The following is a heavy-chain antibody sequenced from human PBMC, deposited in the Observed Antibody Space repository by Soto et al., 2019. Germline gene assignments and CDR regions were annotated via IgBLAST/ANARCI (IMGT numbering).Heavy chain of an antibody. V-gene: IGHV3-23*01. J-gene: IGHJ4*02. CDR2: ISGSGSST. Sequence: EVQLLESGGGLVQPGGSLRLSCAASGFTFNNYAMNWVRQAPGKGLEWVSTISGSGSSTYYAGSVKGRFTISRDNSKNTLYLQMNSLRDEDTAVYYCAKIGRFGVVIEHFDSWGQGTLVTVSS. CDR3: AKIGRFGVVIEHFDS. D-gene: IGHD3-3*01. CDR1: GFTFNNYA.